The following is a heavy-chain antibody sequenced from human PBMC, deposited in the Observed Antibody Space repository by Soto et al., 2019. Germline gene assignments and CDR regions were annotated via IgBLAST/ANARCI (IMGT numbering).Heavy chain of an antibody. D-gene: IGHD3-3*01. CDR1: GYTLTELS. Sequence: ASVKVSCKVSGYTLTELSMHWVRHAPGKGLEWMGGFDPEDGETIYAQKFQGRVTMTSDTSTGTIYMELSSLRSEDTAVYYCARDLSTVYYDFWSGPFDYWGQGTLVTVSS. CDR2: FDPEDGET. V-gene: IGHV1-24*01. J-gene: IGHJ4*02. CDR3: ARDLSTVYYDFWSGPFDY.